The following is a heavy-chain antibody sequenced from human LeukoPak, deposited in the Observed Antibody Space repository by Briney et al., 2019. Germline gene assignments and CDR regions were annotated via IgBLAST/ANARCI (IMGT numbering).Heavy chain of an antibody. D-gene: IGHD1-26*01. CDR3: ARDRSSYSDS. J-gene: IGHJ5*02. Sequence: GRSLRLSCAASGVTFSNYAIHWGRQAPGKGLEWVAVISYDGSSKYYADSVKGRFTISRDNSQNTLYLQMNSLRPEDMAVYYCARDRSSYSDSWGQGTLVTVSS. CDR2: ISYDGSSK. V-gene: IGHV3-30*04. CDR1: GVTFSNYA.